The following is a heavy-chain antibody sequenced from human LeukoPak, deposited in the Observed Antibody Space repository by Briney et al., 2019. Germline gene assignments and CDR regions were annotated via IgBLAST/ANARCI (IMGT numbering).Heavy chain of an antibody. D-gene: IGHD1-26*01. Sequence: ASVKVSCKASGYAFTSYYMHWVRQAPGQGLEWMGIINPSGGSTIYAQKFQGRVTLTSDTSTSTVYMDLSGLRFDDTAVYYCAREVGATGNDWFDPWGQGTLVTVSS. CDR2: INPSGGST. J-gene: IGHJ5*02. V-gene: IGHV1-46*01. CDR3: AREVGATGNDWFDP. CDR1: GYAFTSYY.